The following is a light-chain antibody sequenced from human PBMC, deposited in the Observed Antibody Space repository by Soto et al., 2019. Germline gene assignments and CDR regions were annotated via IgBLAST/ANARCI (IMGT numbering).Light chain of an antibody. V-gene: IGKV3-15*01. CDR3: QQYNNWPWT. J-gene: IGKJ1*01. CDR2: GAS. CDR1: QSISDT. Sequence: EIVLTQSPGSLSLSPRERATLSCRASQSISDTVAWSQQKPGQDTRLLSQGASTRDTGLPDRVSGSGSGTDVTLTISSLQSEDFAVYYCQQYNNWPWTFGQGTKVDIK.